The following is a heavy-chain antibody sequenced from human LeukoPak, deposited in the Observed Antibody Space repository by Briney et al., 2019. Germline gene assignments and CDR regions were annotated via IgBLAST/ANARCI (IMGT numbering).Heavy chain of an antibody. CDR1: GFTVRTNY. D-gene: IGHD4-17*01. J-gene: IGHJ2*01. CDR2: ISSSSTYI. Sequence: PGGSLRLSCAASGFTVRTNYMTWVRQAPGKGLEWVSYISSSSTYIYYADSVKGRFTVSRDNAQNSLHLQMNSLRAEDTAVYYCAKGSTNDYLLSLDYGDYVGYFDLWGRGTLVTVSS. CDR3: AKGSTNDYLLSLDYGDYVGYFDL. V-gene: IGHV3-21*04.